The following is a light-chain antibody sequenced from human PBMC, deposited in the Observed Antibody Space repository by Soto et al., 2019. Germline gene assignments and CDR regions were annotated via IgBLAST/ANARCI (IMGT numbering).Light chain of an antibody. CDR2: GVS. CDR3: SSFTNRVTWV. V-gene: IGLV2-14*01. Sequence: QSALTQPASVSGSRGQSITISCTGTGSDVGGYNFVSWFQQHPGKAPKLIIYGVSNRPSGVSTHFSGSKSGNTASLTISGLQAEDEADYYCSSFTNRVTWVFGGGTKLTVL. CDR1: GSDVGGYNF. J-gene: IGLJ3*02.